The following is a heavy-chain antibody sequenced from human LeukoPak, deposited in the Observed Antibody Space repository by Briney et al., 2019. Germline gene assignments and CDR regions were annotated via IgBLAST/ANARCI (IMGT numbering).Heavy chain of an antibody. D-gene: IGHD3-3*01. Sequence: ASVKVSCKASGYTFTSYAMHWVRQAPGQRLEWMGWINAGNGNTKYSQKFQGRVTITRDTSASTAYMELSSLRSEDTAVYYCARSRITFWGVFILYFDSGAQEPRATVPS. J-gene: IGHJ4*02. CDR2: INAGNGNT. CDR1: GYTFTSYA. V-gene: IGHV1-3*01. CDR3: ARSRITFWGVFILYFDS.